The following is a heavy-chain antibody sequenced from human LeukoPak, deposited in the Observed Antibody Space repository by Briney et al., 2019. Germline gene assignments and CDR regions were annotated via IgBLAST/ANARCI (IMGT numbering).Heavy chain of an antibody. CDR1: GYTLTSYD. D-gene: IGHD3-22*01. J-gene: IGHJ3*02. CDR3: ARGLRDSSGFRDAFNI. Sequence: GASVKVSCKASGYTLTSYDISWVRQAPGQGLEWVGWISSYNGNTNSAQKFQGRVTMTTDTSTNTAYMELRRLRSDDTAVYYCARGLRDSSGFRDAFNIWGQGTMVTVSS. V-gene: IGHV1-18*01. CDR2: ISSYNGNT.